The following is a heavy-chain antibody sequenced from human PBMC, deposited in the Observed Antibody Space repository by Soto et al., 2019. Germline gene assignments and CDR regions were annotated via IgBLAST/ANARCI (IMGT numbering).Heavy chain of an antibody. CDR2: INHSGST. V-gene: IGHV4-34*01. CDR3: VRVGQVSGLYYYYGMDV. D-gene: IGHD3-16*01. CDR1: GGSFSGYY. J-gene: IGHJ6*02. Sequence: SETLSLTCAVYGGSFSGYYWSWIRQPPGKGLEWIGEINHSGSTNYNPSLKSRVTISVDTSKNQFSLKLSSVTAADTAVYYCVRVGQVSGLYYYYGMDVWGQGTTVTVSS.